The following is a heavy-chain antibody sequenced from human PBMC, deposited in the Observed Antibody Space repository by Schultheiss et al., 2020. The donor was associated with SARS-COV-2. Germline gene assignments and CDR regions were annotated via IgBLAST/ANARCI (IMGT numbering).Heavy chain of an antibody. CDR3: ARGPIGAAGNWDFDY. CDR2: ISAYNGNT. J-gene: IGHJ4*02. Sequence: GESLKISCKASGGTFSSYAISWVRQAPGQGLEWMGWISAYNGNTNYAQKLQGRVTMTTDTSTSTAYMELRSLRSDDTAVYYCARGPIGAAGNWDFDYWGQGTLVTVSS. V-gene: IGHV1-18*01. CDR1: GGTFSSYA. D-gene: IGHD6-13*01.